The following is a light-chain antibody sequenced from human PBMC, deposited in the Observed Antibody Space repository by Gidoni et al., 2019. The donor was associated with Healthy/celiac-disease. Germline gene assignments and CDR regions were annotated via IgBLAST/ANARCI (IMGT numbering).Light chain of an antibody. V-gene: IGKV3-15*01. J-gene: IGKJ1*01. CDR1: QSVSSN. CDR2: GAS. Sequence: TLSVSPGERATLSCRASQSVSSNLAWYQQKPGQAPRLLIYGASTRATGIPARFSGSGSGTEFTLTISSLQSEDFAVYYCQQYNTWPWTFGQGTKVEIK. CDR3: QQYNTWPWT.